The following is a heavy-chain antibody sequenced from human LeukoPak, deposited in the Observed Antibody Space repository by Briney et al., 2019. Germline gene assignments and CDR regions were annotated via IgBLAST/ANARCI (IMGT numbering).Heavy chain of an antibody. CDR1: GLAFSTYW. D-gene: IGHD5-24*01. CDR3: ARDKAHGLDH. J-gene: IGHJ4*02. CDR2: TNSDGSST. V-gene: IGHV3-74*01. Sequence: RGSLRLSCAASGLAFSTYWMHWVRQAPGKGLVWVSHTNSDGSSTTYADSVKGRFTISRDNAKNTLYLQMNSLRPEDTAVYYCARDKAHGLDHWGQGSLVTVSS.